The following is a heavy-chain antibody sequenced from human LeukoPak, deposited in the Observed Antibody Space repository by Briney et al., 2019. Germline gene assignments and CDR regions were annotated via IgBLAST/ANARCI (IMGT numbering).Heavy chain of an antibody. D-gene: IGHD3-10*01. J-gene: IGHJ2*01. Sequence: PSETLSLTCTVSGGSISSYYWSWIRQPAGKGLEWIGYIYYSGSTNYNPSLKSRVTISVDTSKNQFSLKLSSVTAADTAVYYCARSLWFGEPDWYFDLWGRGTLVTVSS. CDR2: IYYSGST. CDR3: ARSLWFGEPDWYFDL. CDR1: GGSISSYY. V-gene: IGHV4-59*08.